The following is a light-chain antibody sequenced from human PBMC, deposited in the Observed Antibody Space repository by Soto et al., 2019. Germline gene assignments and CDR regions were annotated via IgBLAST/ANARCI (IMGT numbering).Light chain of an antibody. CDR3: QRTYNAP. Sequence: DVKMSLSPSSLSAYVGDRVTIICRASQGISDYLAWYQQKPGKVPKLLIYAASTLQSGVPSRFSGSGSGTDFTLTISSLQPEDVATYYGQRTYNAPFGQGTRLAV. CDR1: QGISDY. J-gene: IGKJ5*01. CDR2: AAS. V-gene: IGKV1-27*01.